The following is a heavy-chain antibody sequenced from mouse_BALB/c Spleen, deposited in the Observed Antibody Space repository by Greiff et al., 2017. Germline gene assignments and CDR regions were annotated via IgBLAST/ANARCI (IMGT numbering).Heavy chain of an antibody. CDR3: ARYYYGSRPYFDY. CDR2: IYPGDGDT. CDR1: GYAFSSYW. Sequence: VQLQQSGAELVRPGSSVKISCKASGYAFSSYWMNWVKQRPGQGLEWIGQIYPGDGDTNYNGKFKGKATLTADKSSSTAYMQLSSLTSEDSAVYFCARYYYGSRPYFDYWGQGTTLTGSS. D-gene: IGHD1-1*01. V-gene: IGHV1-80*01. J-gene: IGHJ2*01.